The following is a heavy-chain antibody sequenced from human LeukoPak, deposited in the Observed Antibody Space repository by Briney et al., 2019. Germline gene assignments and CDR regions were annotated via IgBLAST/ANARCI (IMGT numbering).Heavy chain of an antibody. CDR2: IYYSGST. CDR1: GGSISSYY. J-gene: IGHJ6*02. Sequence: SETLSLTCTVSGGSISSYYWSWIRQPPGKGLEWIGYIYYSGSTNYNPSLKSRVTISVDTSKNQFSLKLSSVTAADTAVYYCARDSRILPPRGMDVWGQGTTVTVSS. CDR3: ARDSRILPPRGMDV. D-gene: IGHD2-15*01. V-gene: IGHV4-59*01.